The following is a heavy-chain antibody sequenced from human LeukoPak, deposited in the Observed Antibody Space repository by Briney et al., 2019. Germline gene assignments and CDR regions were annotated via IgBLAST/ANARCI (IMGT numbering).Heavy chain of an antibody. Sequence: TSETLSLTCTVSGGSISSSSYYWGWIRQPPGKGLEWIGSIYHSGSTYYNPSLKSRVTISVDTSKNQFSLKLSSVTAADTAVYYCARYDSSGYYYYWGQGTLVTVSS. CDR1: GGSISSSSYY. D-gene: IGHD3-22*01. CDR3: ARYDSSGYYYY. V-gene: IGHV4-39*07. J-gene: IGHJ4*02. CDR2: IYHSGST.